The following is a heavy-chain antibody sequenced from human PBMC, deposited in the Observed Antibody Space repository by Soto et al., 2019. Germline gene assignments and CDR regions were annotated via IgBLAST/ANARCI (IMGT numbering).Heavy chain of an antibody. Sequence: QVQLQESGPGLVKPTETLSLICTVSGVSVRSGSYFWSWIRQPPGKGLEWIAYIYYSGNTNYNPSLKGPATIPLDAAKSQLSLKLSSVTAAGRAIYYCAREGQLWCGSNYWGQGTLVTVSS. D-gene: IGHD3-10*01. CDR3: AREGQLWCGSNY. CDR2: IYYSGNT. V-gene: IGHV4-61*01. J-gene: IGHJ4*02. CDR1: GVSVRSGSYF.